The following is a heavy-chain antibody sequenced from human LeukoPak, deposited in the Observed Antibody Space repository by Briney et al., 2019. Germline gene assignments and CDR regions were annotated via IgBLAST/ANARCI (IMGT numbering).Heavy chain of an antibody. D-gene: IGHD1-1*01. J-gene: IGHJ4*02. CDR3: VTDGDKWNDFEY. CDR2: IDKNGNEI. Sequence: QPGGSLRLSCAASGLSISNFWMHWVRPAPGKGLEWVAIIDKNGNEIKYVGSVKGRFTLSRDNAKNSVYLQMNSLRTEDTALYYCVTDGDKWNDFEYWGQGTLVTVSS. CDR1: GLSISNFW. V-gene: IGHV3-7*01.